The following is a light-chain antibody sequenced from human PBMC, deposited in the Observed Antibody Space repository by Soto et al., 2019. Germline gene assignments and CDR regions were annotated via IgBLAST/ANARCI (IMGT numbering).Light chain of an antibody. CDR2: DNT. V-gene: IGLV1-40*01. J-gene: IGLJ2*01. CDR1: SSDIGAGYR. CDR3: QSFDKYLSAVV. Sequence: QSVRTQPPSVSGAPGERVTISCTGSSSDIGAGYRVRWYQQVPGTAPKLLIYDNTNRPSGVSVRFSGSKSGTSASLAISGLQAEDEADYYCQSFDKYLSAVVFGGGTKVTVL.